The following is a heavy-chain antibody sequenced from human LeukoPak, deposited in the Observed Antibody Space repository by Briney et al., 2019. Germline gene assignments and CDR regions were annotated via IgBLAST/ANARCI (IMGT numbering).Heavy chain of an antibody. CDR3: ARVYLRRDGYTGGY. D-gene: IGHD5-24*01. Sequence: ASVKVSCKASGYTFTSYDINWVRQATGQGLEWVGWMNPNSGNTGYAQKFQGRVTMTRNTSISTAYMGLSSLRSEDTAVYYCARVYLRRDGYTGGYWGQGTLVTVSS. J-gene: IGHJ4*02. CDR1: GYTFTSYD. CDR2: MNPNSGNT. V-gene: IGHV1-8*01.